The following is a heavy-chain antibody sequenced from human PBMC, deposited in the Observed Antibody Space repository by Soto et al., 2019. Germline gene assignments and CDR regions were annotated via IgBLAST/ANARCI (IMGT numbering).Heavy chain of an antibody. V-gene: IGHV3-15*07. CDR2: VKSKTGGWTT. CDR3: TTVLGPSYCSAGNCYYAFDI. Sequence: GGSLRLSCAASGFTFSNAWMNWVRQAPGRGLEWVGRVKSKTGGWTTDYAGPGKGRFTISRVDSKNTVYLQMHSLETEDTAVYYCTTVLGPSYCSAGNCYYAFDIWGQGTMVTVSS. D-gene: IGHD2-15*01. CDR1: GFTFSNAW. J-gene: IGHJ3*02.